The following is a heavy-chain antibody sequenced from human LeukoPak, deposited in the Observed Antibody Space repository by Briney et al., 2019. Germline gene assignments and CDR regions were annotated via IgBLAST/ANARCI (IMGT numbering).Heavy chain of an antibody. D-gene: IGHD2-21*01. CDR3: YTSITDY. J-gene: IGHJ4*02. CDR2: IRSKIDGGAT. Sequence: PGGSLRLSCAASGFNVKNAWMSWVRQAPGKGLEWVGRIRSKIDGGATDYAAPVKGRFTISRDDSKSTLYLQINSLKIEDTAMYYCYTSITDYWGQGTLVTVSS. CDR1: GFNVKNAW. V-gene: IGHV3-15*07.